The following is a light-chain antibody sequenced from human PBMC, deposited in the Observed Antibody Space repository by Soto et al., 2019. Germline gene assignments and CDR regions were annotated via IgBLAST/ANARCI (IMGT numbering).Light chain of an antibody. CDR2: GAS. CDR3: QQYGSSPL. Sequence: EIVLTQSPGTLSLSPGARATLSCRASQSVSRNFLAWYRQKPGQAPRLLIYGASSRATGIPDRFSGSGSGTDFTLTISRLEPEDFAVYYCQQYGSSPLFGPGTKVDTK. J-gene: IGKJ3*01. CDR1: QSVSRNF. V-gene: IGKV3-20*01.